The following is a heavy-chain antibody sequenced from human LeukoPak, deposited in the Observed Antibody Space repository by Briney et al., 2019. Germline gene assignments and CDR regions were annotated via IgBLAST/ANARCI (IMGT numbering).Heavy chain of an antibody. CDR2: FDPEDGET. V-gene: IGHV1-24*01. CDR3: ATGHHTAMSGNWFDP. D-gene: IGHD5-18*01. Sequence: PGASVKVSCKVSGYTLTELSMHWVRQAPGKGLEWMGGFDPEDGETVYAQKFQGRVTMTEDTSTDTAYMELSSLRSEDTAVYYCATGHHTAMSGNWFDPWGQGTLLTVSS. CDR1: GYTLTELS. J-gene: IGHJ5*02.